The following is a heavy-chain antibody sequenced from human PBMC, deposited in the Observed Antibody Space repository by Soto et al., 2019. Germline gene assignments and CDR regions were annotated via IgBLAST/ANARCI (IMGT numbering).Heavy chain of an antibody. CDR2: IGTAGDT. J-gene: IGHJ6*02. CDR1: GFTFSSYD. D-gene: IGHD6-13*01. CDR3: ARDLKGYSSSWYYYYGMDV. Sequence: GGSLRLSCAASGFTFSSYDMHWVRQATGKGLEWVSAIGTAGDTYYPGSVKGRFTISRENAKNSLYLQMNSLRAEDTAVYYCARDLKGYSSSWYYYYGMDVWGQGTTVTVSS. V-gene: IGHV3-13*01.